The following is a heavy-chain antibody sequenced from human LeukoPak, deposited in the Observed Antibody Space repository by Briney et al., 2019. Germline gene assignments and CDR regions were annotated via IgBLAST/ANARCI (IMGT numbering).Heavy chain of an antibody. J-gene: IGHJ4*02. CDR1: GFTFSTYG. V-gene: IGHV3-33*06. CDR2: IYYDGNGK. D-gene: IGHD6-13*01. CDR3: VKSHSSSWSVLDC. Sequence: PGGSLRLSCAASGFTFSTYGMHWVRQAPGKGLEWVAVIYYDGNGKYYGDSVKGRFTISRDLSRNTLYLQMNSLRGEDTAVYYCVKSHSSSWSVLDCWGQGTLVTVSS.